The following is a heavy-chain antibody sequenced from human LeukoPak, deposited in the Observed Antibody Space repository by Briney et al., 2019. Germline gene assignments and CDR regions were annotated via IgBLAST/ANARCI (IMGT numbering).Heavy chain of an antibody. D-gene: IGHD6-25*01. CDR2: ISSSSSYI. Sequence: GGSLRLSCAASGFTFSSYSMNWVRQAPGKGLEWVSSISSSSSYIYYADSVKGRFTISRDNAKNSLYLQMNSLRAEDTAVYYYAREGRGQRLLPYDYWGQGTLVTVSS. V-gene: IGHV3-21*01. CDR1: GFTFSSYS. J-gene: IGHJ4*02. CDR3: AREGRGQRLLPYDY.